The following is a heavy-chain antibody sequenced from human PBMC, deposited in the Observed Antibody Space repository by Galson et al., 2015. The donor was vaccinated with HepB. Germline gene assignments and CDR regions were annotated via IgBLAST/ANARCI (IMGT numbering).Heavy chain of an antibody. V-gene: IGHV4-31*03. CDR3: ARLIGGRPGQLDY. D-gene: IGHD2-15*01. CDR1: GVSINTGDYC. CDR2: IYYTGLV. Sequence: ALSLSCTVSGVSINTGDYCWSWIRQHPGEGLEWIGYIYYTGLVYFNPSIKSRPSISLDTSKNQFSLTLSSLTAADTAMYYCARLIGGRPGQLDYWGQGTLVTVSS. J-gene: IGHJ4*02.